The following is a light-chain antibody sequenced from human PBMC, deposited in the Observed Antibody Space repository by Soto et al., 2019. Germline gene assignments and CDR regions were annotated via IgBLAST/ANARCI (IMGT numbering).Light chain of an antibody. CDR1: QSIGSW. CDR2: KAS. Sequence: IQMTQSPSILSASVGDRVTITCRASQSIGSWVAWYQQKPGRAPNLLIHKASHLESGVPSRFSDSGSGTEFTLTISCLQPGDFAPYYCQHYNSYPWTCGQGTKVDI. CDR3: QHYNSYPWT. J-gene: IGKJ1*01. V-gene: IGKV1-5*03.